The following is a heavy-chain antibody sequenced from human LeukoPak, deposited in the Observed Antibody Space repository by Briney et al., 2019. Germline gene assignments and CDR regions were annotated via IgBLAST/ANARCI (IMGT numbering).Heavy chain of an antibody. CDR3: ASTMTTVTTYEHQFDL. CDR1: GGTFSSYA. D-gene: IGHD4-17*01. Sequence: SVKVSCKASGGTFSSYAISWVRQAPGQGLEWMGGIIPLIGPANYAQKFQGRVTITADESTSTAYMELSSLRSDDTAVYYCASTMTTVTTYEHQFDLWGRGTLVTVSS. J-gene: IGHJ2*01. CDR2: IIPLIGPA. V-gene: IGHV1-69*13.